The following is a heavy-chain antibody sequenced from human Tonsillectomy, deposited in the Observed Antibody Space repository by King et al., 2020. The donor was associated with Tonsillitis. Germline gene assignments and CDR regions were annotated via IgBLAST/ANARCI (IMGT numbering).Heavy chain of an antibody. CDR2: IGTAGDT. CDR1: GFTFSSYD. D-gene: IGHD4-11*01. CDR3: ARVADDYSNRNFDY. Sequence: VQLVESGGGLVQPGGSLRLSCAASGFTFSSYDMHWVRQATGKGLEWVPAIGTAGDTYYPGSVKGRFTISRENAKNSLYLQMNSLRAEDTAVYYCARVADDYSNRNFDYWGQGTLVTVSS. V-gene: IGHV3-13*01. J-gene: IGHJ4*02.